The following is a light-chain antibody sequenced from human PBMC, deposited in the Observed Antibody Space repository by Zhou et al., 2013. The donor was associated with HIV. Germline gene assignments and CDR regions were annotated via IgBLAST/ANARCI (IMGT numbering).Light chain of an antibody. V-gene: IGKV3-20*01. CDR2: GAS. Sequence: EIVLTQSPATLSLSPGERATLSCRASQSVSSYLAWYQQKPGQAPRLLIFGASTRATGIPDRFSGSGSETDFTLTIGRLEPEDFAVYYCHQYGSSIPTFGQGTKVEIK. J-gene: IGKJ1*01. CDR3: HQYGSSIPT. CDR1: QSVSSY.